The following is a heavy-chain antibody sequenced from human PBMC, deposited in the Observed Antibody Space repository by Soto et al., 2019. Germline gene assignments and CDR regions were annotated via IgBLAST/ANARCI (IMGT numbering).Heavy chain of an antibody. CDR1: GCSVSSIRYY. Sequence: SETLCLTCTVSGCSVSSIRYYWGWIRQSPGKGLEWIGSIYYIGTTYYSPSLKSRVTISVDTYKNQFSLKLSSVTAADSAVYYCARNLDRGTDIFDFWSQGALV. V-gene: IGHV4-39*01. CDR2: IYYIGTT. J-gene: IGHJ4*02. CDR3: ARNLDRGTDIFDF. D-gene: IGHD3-16*01.